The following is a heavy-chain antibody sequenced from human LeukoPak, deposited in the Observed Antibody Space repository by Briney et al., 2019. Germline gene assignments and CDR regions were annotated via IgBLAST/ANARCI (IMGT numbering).Heavy chain of an antibody. CDR1: GYTLTELS. CDR3: ARGPPTAQYFQH. J-gene: IGHJ1*01. CDR2: FDPEDGET. D-gene: IGHD1-1*01. V-gene: IGHV1-24*01. Sequence: ASVKVSCKVSGYTLTELSMHWVRQAPGKGLEWMGGFDPEDGETIYAQKFQGRITITRNTSISTVYMELSSLRSEDTAVYYCARGPPTAQYFQHWGQGTLVTVSS.